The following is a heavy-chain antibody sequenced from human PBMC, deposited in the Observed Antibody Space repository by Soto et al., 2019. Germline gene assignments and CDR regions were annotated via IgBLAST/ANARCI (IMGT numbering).Heavy chain of an antibody. Sequence: QVQLVESGGGVVQPGRSLRRSCAASGFSFSSYAVHWVRQAPGKGLEWVAVISYDGKRKNYTDSVKGRFILSRDESQDPLHLQMNSLRVEDTAVYYCARDGMATIHYSYYFVEVWGQGTKVTVS. CDR1: GFSFSSYA. V-gene: IGHV3-30*04. CDR2: ISYDGKRK. CDR3: ARDGMATIHYSYYFVEV. J-gene: IGHJ6*02. D-gene: IGHD5-12*01.